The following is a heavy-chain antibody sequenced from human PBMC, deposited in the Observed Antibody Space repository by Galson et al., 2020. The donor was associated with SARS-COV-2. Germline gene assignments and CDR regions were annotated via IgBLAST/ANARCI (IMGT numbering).Heavy chain of an antibody. CDR1: GFTFSSYA. V-gene: IGHV3-64*01. D-gene: IGHD3-9*01. CDR3: ARDQLARDYDILTGLDAFDI. CDR2: ISSNGGST. J-gene: IGHJ3*02. Sequence: GGSLRLSCAASGFTFSSYAMHWVRQAPGKGLEYVSAISSNGGSTYYANSVKGRFTISRDNSKNTLYLQMGSLRAEDMAVYYCARDQLARDYDILTGLDAFDIWGQGTMVTVSS.